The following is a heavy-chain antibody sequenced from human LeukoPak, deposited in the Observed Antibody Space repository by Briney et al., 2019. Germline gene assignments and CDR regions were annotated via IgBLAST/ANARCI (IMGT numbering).Heavy chain of an antibody. CDR3: ARHLWQQLAFFDY. D-gene: IGHD6-13*01. CDR1: GGSISSSSYY. V-gene: IGHV4-39*01. Sequence: NPSETVSLTCTVSGGSISSSSYYWGWIRQPPGKGLEWIGSIYYSGSTYYNPSLKSRVTISVDTSKNQFSLKLSSVTAADTAVYYCARHLWQQLAFFDYWGQGTLVTVSS. CDR2: IYYSGST. J-gene: IGHJ4*02.